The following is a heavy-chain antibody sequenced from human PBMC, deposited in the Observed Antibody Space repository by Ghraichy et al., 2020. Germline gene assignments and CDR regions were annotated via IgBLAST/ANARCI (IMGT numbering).Heavy chain of an antibody. CDR1: GGSFSGYY. V-gene: IGHV4-34*01. Sequence: SETLSLTCAVYGGSFSGYYWSWIRQSPGKGLEWIGEINHSGSTNYNPSLKSRVTISVDTSKNQFSLKLSSVTAADTAVYYCARSSDFARALRYWGQGTLVTVSS. J-gene: IGHJ4*02. D-gene: IGHD2-21*02. CDR2: INHSGST. CDR3: ARSSDFARALRY.